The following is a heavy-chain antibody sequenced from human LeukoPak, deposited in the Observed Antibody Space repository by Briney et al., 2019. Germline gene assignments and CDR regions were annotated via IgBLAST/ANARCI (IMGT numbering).Heavy chain of an antibody. CDR3: ATGGGYFYGAEYFQH. Sequence: PSQTLSLTCTVSGGSMSSGSYYWSWIRQPAEKGLEWIGRIYTSGSTNYNPSLKSRVTMSVDTSKNQFSLKLNSVTAADTAVYYCATGGGYFYGAEYFQHWGQGALVTVSS. CDR2: IYTSGST. V-gene: IGHV4-61*02. D-gene: IGHD3-22*01. CDR1: GGSMSSGSYY. J-gene: IGHJ1*01.